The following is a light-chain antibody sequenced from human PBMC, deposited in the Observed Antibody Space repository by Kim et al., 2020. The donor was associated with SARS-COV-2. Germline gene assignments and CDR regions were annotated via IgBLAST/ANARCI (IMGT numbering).Light chain of an antibody. CDR3: QQYKSYTNT. CDR2: KAS. Sequence: DIQMTQSPSTLSASVGDRVTITCRASQSISNLLAWYQQKPGKAPKLLIYKASSLEGGVPSRFSGSGSGTEFTLTISSLQPDDFATYYCQQYKSYTNTFGQGTKLEI. CDR1: QSISNL. V-gene: IGKV1-5*03. J-gene: IGKJ2*01.